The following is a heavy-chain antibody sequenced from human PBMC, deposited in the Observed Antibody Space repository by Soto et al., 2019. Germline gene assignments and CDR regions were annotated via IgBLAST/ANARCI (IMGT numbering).Heavy chain of an antibody. J-gene: IGHJ4*02. Sequence: EVQLVESGGGLVQPGGSLRLSCAASGFTFSHFWMNWVRQAPGKGLEWVANIKQDGSDKRYVASVKGRFTISRDNPKNSLYLQMSGLRAEDTAVYYCAFGSISGLPDDILFDFWGQGTLVTVSS. V-gene: IGHV3-7*05. CDR3: AFGSISGLPDDILFDF. CDR2: IKQDGSDK. D-gene: IGHD6-19*01. CDR1: GFTFSHFW.